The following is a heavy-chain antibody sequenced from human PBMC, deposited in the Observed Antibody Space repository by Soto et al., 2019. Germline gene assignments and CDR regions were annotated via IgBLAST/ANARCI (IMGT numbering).Heavy chain of an antibody. CDR1: GGSISSTNW. V-gene: IGHV4-4*02. J-gene: IGHJ4*02. CDR2: IYHSGST. D-gene: IGHD6-19*01. CDR3: ARAPGIAVAGNLGLLDYFDY. Sequence: SETLSLTCAVSGGSISSTNWWRWVRQPPGKGLEWIGEIYHSGSTNYNPSLKSRVTISVDKSKNQFSLKLSSVTAADTAVYYCARAPGIAVAGNLGLLDYFDYWGQGTLVTVS.